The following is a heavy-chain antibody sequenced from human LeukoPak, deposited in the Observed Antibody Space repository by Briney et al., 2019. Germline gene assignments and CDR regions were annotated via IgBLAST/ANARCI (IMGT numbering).Heavy chain of an antibody. CDR1: GGSISSYY. CDR2: VFTSGST. D-gene: IGHD3-10*01. Sequence: SETLSLTCTVSGGSISSYYWSWIRQPAGKGLEWIGRVFTSGSTNYNPSLKSRVTMSVDTSKNQFSLKLSSVTAADTAVYYCARSMVRELAFDYWGQGTLVTVSS. CDR3: ARSMVRELAFDY. J-gene: IGHJ4*02. V-gene: IGHV4-4*07.